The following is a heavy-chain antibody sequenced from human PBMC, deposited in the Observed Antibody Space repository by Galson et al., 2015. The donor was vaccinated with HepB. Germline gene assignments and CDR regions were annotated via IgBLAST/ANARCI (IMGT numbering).Heavy chain of an antibody. CDR1: GSILSSYS. Sequence: SLRLSCAASGSILSSYSMNWVRQAPGKGLEWVSSMSSSTHYIYYADSVKGRFTVSIDNAKNSLFLQMNSLRAEDTAVYYCATNTPAAVMRASGMDVWGQGTAVTVSS. CDR2: MSSSTHYI. D-gene: IGHD2-2*01. V-gene: IGHV3-21*01. J-gene: IGHJ6*02. CDR3: ATNTPAAVMRASGMDV.